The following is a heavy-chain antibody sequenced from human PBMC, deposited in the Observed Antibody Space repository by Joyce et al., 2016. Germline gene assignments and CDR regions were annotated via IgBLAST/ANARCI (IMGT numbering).Heavy chain of an antibody. CDR3: ARGDLRTSSPLFWYFAL. J-gene: IGHJ2*01. V-gene: IGHV1-2*02. CDR1: GYTFTDYY. CDR2: INLNSGGT. Sequence: QVQLVQSGAEVKKPGDSVKVSCKASGYTFTDYYIHWVRQAPGQGPEWMGVINLNSGGTEYPKKFQGSVTMTRDTSITTADMELTGLRSDDTAVYYGARGDLRTSSPLFWYFALWGRGTLVTVSS. D-gene: IGHD2-2*01.